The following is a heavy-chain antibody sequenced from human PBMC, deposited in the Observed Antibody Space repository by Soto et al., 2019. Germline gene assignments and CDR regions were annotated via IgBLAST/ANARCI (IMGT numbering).Heavy chain of an antibody. CDR1: GGSISSGGYY. Sequence: QVQLQESGPGLVKPSQTLSLTCTVSGGSISSGGYYWSWIRQHPGKGLEWIGYIYYSGSTYYNPSLKRRVTISVDTSKNQFSLKLSSVTAADTAVYYCASGPFGDLHPADSSGYYSLDYWGQGTLVTVSS. V-gene: IGHV4-31*03. CDR3: ASGPFGDLHPADSSGYYSLDY. D-gene: IGHD3-22*01. J-gene: IGHJ4*02. CDR2: IYYSGST.